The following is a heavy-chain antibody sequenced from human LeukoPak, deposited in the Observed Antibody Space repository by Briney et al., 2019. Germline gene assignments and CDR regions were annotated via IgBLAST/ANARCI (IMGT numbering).Heavy chain of an antibody. CDR2: IYYSGST. CDR1: GGSISSYY. J-gene: IGHJ6*02. CDR3: ARQGYYYYGMDV. Sequence: SETLSLTCTVSGGSISSYYWSWIRQPPGKGLEWIGYIYYSGSTNYNPSLKSRVTISVDTSKNQFSLKLSSVTAADTAVHYCARQGYYYYGMDVWGQGTTVTVSS. V-gene: IGHV4-59*08.